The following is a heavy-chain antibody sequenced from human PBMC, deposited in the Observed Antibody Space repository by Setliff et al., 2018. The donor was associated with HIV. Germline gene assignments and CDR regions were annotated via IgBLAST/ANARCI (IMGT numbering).Heavy chain of an antibody. CDR3: ARGWEGGMDY. V-gene: IGHV1-46*01. CDR1: GYTFTRYF. CDR2: INPSGGST. J-gene: IGHJ4*02. Sequence: GASVKVSCKASGYTFTRYFMHCVRQAPGQGLEWLGMINPSGGSTWYAQKFQGRVTMTGDTSTNTLYMELSSLRSEDTAVYYCARGWEGGMDYRGQGTLVTVSS. D-gene: IGHD1-26*01.